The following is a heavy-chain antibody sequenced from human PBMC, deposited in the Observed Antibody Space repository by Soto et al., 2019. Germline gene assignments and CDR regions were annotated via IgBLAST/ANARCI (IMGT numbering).Heavy chain of an antibody. D-gene: IGHD1-1*01. CDR2: IDPNDSDI. CDR3: ARQLYYGMDV. J-gene: IGHJ6*04. CDR1: GYSFTSYW. Sequence: PGESLKISCKGSGYSFTSYWISWVRQMPGEGLEWMGKIDPNDSDIDYSPSFQGHVTISADKSISTAYLQWSSLKASDTATYHCARQLYYGMDVWGKGTPVTVAS. V-gene: IGHV5-10-1*01.